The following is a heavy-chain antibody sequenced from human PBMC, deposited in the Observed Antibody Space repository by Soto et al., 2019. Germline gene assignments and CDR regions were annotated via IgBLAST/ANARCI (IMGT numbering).Heavy chain of an antibody. CDR3: ARAATGSYHSAS. D-gene: IGHD3-10*01. J-gene: IGHJ5*02. V-gene: IGHV1-18*04. CDR1: GYAFTSYG. CDR2: IAPHSGRT. Sequence: QVQLVQSGPEVKQPGASVRVSCMTSGYAFTSYGVNWVRQAPGQGLEWMGWIAPHSGRTTYLPKFQGRVTITADAATNTAYMELGSLSSDDTGIYFCARAATGSYHSASWGQGTVVTVSS.